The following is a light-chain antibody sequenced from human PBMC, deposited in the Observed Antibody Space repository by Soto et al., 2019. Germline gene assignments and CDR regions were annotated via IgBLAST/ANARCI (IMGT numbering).Light chain of an antibody. CDR1: QSVSTY. J-gene: IGKJ4*01. CDR2: DSS. CDR3: QQRVFRVT. Sequence: EIVLTQSPATLSLSPGDRASLSCRASQSVSTYLAWYQQKPGQAPRLLIYDSSNRAAGIPARLSGSRCGTDFTLTISSLEPEDFAVYYCQQRVFRVTFGGGTKVEIK. V-gene: IGKV3-11*01.